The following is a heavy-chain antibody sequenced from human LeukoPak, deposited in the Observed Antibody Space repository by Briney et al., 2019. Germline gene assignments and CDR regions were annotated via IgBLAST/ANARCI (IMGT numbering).Heavy chain of an antibody. D-gene: IGHD4-23*01. V-gene: IGHV3-33*01. CDR1: GFTFISYV. Sequence: GSLRLSCAASGFTFISYVMHWVRQAPVKGLEWVALIWFDGTNKYYADSVKGRFTISRDNSNNTLYLQMNSLRVEDTAVCYCARQTTVATDCWGQGTLVTVSS. J-gene: IGHJ4*02. CDR2: IWFDGTNK. CDR3: ARQTTVATDC.